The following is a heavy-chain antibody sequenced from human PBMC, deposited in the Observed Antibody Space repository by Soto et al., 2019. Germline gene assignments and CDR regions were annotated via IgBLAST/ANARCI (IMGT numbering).Heavy chain of an antibody. CDR3: MTSVTTHDY. CDR1: GFTLSSYW. D-gene: IGHD4-17*01. Sequence: EVQLVESGGGLVQPGASLRLSCAASGFTLSSYWMNWVRLAPGKGLEWVANIKQDGSQKNYVDSVKGRFTISRDNAKNSLYLQMSSLRAEDTAVYYCMTSVTTHDYWGQGTLVTVSS. J-gene: IGHJ4*02. CDR2: IKQDGSQK. V-gene: IGHV3-7*01.